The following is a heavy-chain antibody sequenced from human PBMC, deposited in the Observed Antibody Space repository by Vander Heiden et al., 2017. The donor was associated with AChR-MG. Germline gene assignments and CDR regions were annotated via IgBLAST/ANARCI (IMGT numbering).Heavy chain of an antibody. J-gene: IGHJ4*01. V-gene: IGHV3-7*01. CDR1: GFTFSSYW. D-gene: IGHD3-10*01. CDR3: ARDRVPHY. Sequence: EVQLVESGGGLVQPGGSLRLSCAASGFTFSSYWMSWVRQAPGKGLEWVANIKQRGTEKYYVDSVEGRFTISRDDAKNSLYMQMNSLRVEDTAVYYCARDRVPHYWGDGTLVTVSS. CDR2: IKQRGTEK.